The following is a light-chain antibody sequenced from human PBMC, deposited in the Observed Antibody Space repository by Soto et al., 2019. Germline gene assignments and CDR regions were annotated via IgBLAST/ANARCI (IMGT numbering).Light chain of an antibody. CDR2: DAS. CDR3: QQYGSAPAWT. J-gene: IGKJ1*01. CDR1: QSVSSY. Sequence: EIVLTQSPATLSLSPGERSTLSCMASQSVSSYLAWYQQKPGQAPRLLIYDASSRATGIPDRFSGSGSGTDFTLTISRLEPEDFAVYYCQQYGSAPAWTFGQGTKVDIK. V-gene: IGKV3-20*01.